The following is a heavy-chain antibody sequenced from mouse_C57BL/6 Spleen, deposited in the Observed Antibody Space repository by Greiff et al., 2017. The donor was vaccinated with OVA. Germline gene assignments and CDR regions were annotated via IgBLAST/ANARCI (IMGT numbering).Heavy chain of an antibody. Sequence: QVQLQQPEAELVMPGASVKLSCKASGYTFTSYWMHWVKQRPGQGLEWIGEIDPSDSYTNYNQKFKGKSTLTVDKSSSTAYMQLSSLTSEDSAVYYCARGRYYFDYWGQGTALTVSS. V-gene: IGHV1-69*01. CDR3: ARGRYYFDY. CDR2: IDPSDSYT. D-gene: IGHD1-1*01. CDR1: GYTFTSYW. J-gene: IGHJ2*01.